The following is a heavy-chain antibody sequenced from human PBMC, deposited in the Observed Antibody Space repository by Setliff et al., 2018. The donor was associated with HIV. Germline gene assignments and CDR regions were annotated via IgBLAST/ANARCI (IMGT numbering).Heavy chain of an antibody. Sequence: PSETLSLTCTVSGGSISSYYWSWIRQPPGKGLEWIGYIYTSGSTNYNPSLKSRVTISVDTSKNQFSLKLSSVTAADTAVYYCARVVVIWENGPNWFDPWGQGAPVTVSS. J-gene: IGHJ5*02. CDR1: GGSISSYY. V-gene: IGHV4-59*01. CDR3: ARVVVIWENGPNWFDP. CDR2: IYTSGST. D-gene: IGHD3-16*02.